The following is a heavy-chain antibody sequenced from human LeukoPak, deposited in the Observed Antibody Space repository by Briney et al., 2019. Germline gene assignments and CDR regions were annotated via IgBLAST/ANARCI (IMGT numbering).Heavy chain of an antibody. CDR2: IYYSGST. V-gene: IGHV4-59*01. D-gene: IGHD6-6*01. J-gene: IGHJ4*02. CDR1: GGSISSSY. CDR3: ARGRSIAARSAFDY. Sequence: SETLSLTCTVSGGSISSSYWSWFRQPPGKGLEWIGYIYYSGSTNYNPSLKSRVTISVDTSKTQFSLKLSSVTAADTAVYYCARGRSIAARSAFDYWGQGTLVTVSS.